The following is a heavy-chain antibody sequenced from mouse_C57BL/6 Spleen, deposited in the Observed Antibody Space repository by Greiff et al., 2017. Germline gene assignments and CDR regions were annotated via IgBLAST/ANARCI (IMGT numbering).Heavy chain of an antibody. Sequence: QVQLQQSGPELVKPGASVKISCKASGYAFSSSWMNWVKPRPGKGLEWIGRIYPGDGDTNYNGKFKGKATLTADKSSSTAYMQLGNLTSEDSAVYFCARTNWDRYYFDYWGQGTTLTVSS. D-gene: IGHD4-1*01. V-gene: IGHV1-82*01. CDR1: GYAFSSSW. J-gene: IGHJ2*01. CDR3: ARTNWDRYYFDY. CDR2: IYPGDGDT.